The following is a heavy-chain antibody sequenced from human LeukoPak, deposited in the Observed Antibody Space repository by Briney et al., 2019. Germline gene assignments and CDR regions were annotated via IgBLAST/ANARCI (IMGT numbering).Heavy chain of an antibody. J-gene: IGHJ4*02. D-gene: IGHD2-15*01. CDR2: IYTSGST. Sequence: PSETLSLTCTVSGGSISSYYWRWVRQPAGKGLEWVGRIYTSGSTNYNPSLKSLLTMSVDTSNNQSSLKLTSVTAAATAVYYCARRGPYSSLDYWGQGTLVTVSS. V-gene: IGHV4-4*07. CDR3: ARRGPYSSLDY. CDR1: GGSISSYY.